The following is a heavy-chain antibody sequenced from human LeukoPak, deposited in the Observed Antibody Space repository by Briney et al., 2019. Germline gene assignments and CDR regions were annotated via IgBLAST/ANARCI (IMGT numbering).Heavy chain of an antibody. CDR1: GYTFTGYY. Sequence: ASLKVSSQASGYTFTGYYLPWVPHVPGQRLEWMVGIHPTPGVTNYAQKLQGRVYMTRDTSNSTAYMELRRLRSDDTAAYYCARVIVNSAGSCWYSDWFDPWGQGTLVTVSS. D-gene: IGHD6-19*01. J-gene: IGHJ5*02. CDR2: IHPTPGVT. CDR3: ARVIVNSAGSCWYSDWFDP. V-gene: IGHV1-2*02.